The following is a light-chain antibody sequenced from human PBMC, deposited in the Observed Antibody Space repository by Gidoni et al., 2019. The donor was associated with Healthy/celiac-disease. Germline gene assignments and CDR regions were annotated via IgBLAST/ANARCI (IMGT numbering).Light chain of an antibody. CDR1: NSGSKS. Sequence: SYVRTQPPSVSVAPGQTARITCGGNNSGSKSVHWYQQKPGQAPLLVVYDDSDRPSGIPARFSGSNSGNSATLTISRVEAGDEADYSCQVWASSSAHPVFGGGPQLTVL. J-gene: IGLJ3*02. V-gene: IGLV3-21*02. CDR2: DDS. CDR3: QVWASSSAHPV.